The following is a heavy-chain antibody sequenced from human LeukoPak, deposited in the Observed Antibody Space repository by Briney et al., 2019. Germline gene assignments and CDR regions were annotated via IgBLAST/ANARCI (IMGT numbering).Heavy chain of an antibody. J-gene: IGHJ4*02. CDR1: GYTFIGSY. Sequence: ASVKVSCKASGYTFIGSYMHWVRQAPGQGLEWMGWINPNSGGANYAQKFQGRVVMTRDTSIRTAYMELSRLKSDDTAVYYCARDDCSSGTCLFDYWGQGTLVTVSS. CDR2: INPNSGGA. CDR3: ARDDCSSGTCLFDY. D-gene: IGHD2-15*01. V-gene: IGHV1-2*02.